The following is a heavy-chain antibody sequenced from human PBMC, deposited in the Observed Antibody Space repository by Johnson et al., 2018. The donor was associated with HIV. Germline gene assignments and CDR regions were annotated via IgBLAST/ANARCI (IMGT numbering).Heavy chain of an antibody. D-gene: IGHD6-19*01. CDR2: ISSSGNPI. V-gene: IGHV3-11*04. CDR1: GFIFSDYY. CDR3: ARDIIAVAGYDAFDI. J-gene: IGHJ3*02. Sequence: QVRLVESGGGLVKPGGSLRLSCAASGFIFSDYYMSWIRQAPGKGLEWVSYISSSGNPIYYADSVKGRFTISRDNAKNSLYLQMNSLRAEDTAVYYCARDIIAVAGYDAFDIWGQGTMVTVSS.